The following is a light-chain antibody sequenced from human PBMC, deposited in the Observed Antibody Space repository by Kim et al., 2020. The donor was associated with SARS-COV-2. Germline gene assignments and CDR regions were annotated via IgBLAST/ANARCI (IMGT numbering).Light chain of an antibody. V-gene: IGKV3-15*01. CDR3: QQYHKWPGIT. Sequence: SPGEIATLTCRASQSVGIKLAWYQQKPGQAPRLLIYDASTRETGIPSRFSGSGSGTEFTLTIGSLQSEDFALYYCQQYHKWPGITFGQGTRLEIK. CDR2: DAS. CDR1: QSVGIK. J-gene: IGKJ5*01.